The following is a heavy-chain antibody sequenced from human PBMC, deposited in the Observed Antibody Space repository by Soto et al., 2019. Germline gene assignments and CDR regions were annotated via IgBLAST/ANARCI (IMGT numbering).Heavy chain of an antibody. Sequence: EVQLLESGGGLVQPGGSLRLSCAASGFTFNSYAMSWVRQAPGKGLEWVSGISGSGGSTYYADSVKGRFTISRDNSKNKLYLQMNSLRGEDTAVYDCAMYQLKGMDVWGQGTTVTVSS. D-gene: IGHD2-2*01. V-gene: IGHV3-23*01. CDR3: AMYQLKGMDV. CDR1: GFTFNSYA. CDR2: ISGSGGST. J-gene: IGHJ6*02.